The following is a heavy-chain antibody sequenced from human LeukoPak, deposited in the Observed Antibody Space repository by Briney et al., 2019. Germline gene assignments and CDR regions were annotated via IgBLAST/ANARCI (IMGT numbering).Heavy chain of an antibody. Sequence: GGSLRLSCAASGFTFSNYWMSWVRQAPGKGLEWVANIKQDGSEEHYVDSVKGRFTISRGNAKDSLYLQMNSLRAEDTAVYFCARGGGLDVWGQGATVTVSS. CDR1: GFTFSNYW. CDR2: IKQDGSEE. V-gene: IGHV3-7*04. J-gene: IGHJ6*02. CDR3: ARGGGLDV.